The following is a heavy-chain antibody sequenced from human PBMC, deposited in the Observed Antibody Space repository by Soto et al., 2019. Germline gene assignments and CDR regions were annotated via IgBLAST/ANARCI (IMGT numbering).Heavy chain of an antibody. D-gene: IGHD2-2*01. J-gene: IGHJ6*02. CDR1: GGTFSSYA. Sequence: QVQLVQSGAEVKKPGSSVKVSCKASGGTFSSYAISWVRQAPGQGLEWMGGIIPIFGTANYAQKFQGRVTITADESTSTAYMELSSLRSEDTAVYYCASEAGYCSSTSCQRAYYYYGMDVWGQGTTVTVSS. CDR3: ASEAGYCSSTSCQRAYYYYGMDV. CDR2: IIPIFGTA. V-gene: IGHV1-69*01.